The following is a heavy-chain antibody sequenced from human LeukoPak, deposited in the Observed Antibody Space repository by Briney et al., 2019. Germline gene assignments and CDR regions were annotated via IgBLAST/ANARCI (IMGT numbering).Heavy chain of an antibody. Sequence: SETLSLTCTVSSGSISSSSYYWGWIRQPPGKGLEWIGSIYYSGSTYYNPSLKSRVTISVDTSKNQFSLKLSSVTAADTAVYYCARDWQQLVRGWFDPWGQGTLATVSS. CDR1: SGSISSSSYY. J-gene: IGHJ5*02. V-gene: IGHV4-39*07. CDR2: IYYSGST. CDR3: ARDWQQLVRGWFDP. D-gene: IGHD6-13*01.